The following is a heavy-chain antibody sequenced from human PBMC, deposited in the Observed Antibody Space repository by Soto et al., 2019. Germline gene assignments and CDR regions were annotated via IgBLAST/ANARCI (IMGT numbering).Heavy chain of an antibody. D-gene: IGHD3-3*01. CDR1: GFTFSNFG. V-gene: IGHV3-30*18. Sequence: SGGSLRLSCAASGFTFSNFGMHWGRQAPGKGLEWVAAISADGSDKYFSDSVKGRFTISRDNSKNTLFLQMNSLRVEDTAVYYCTKGSEVARQELDYWGQGTLVTVSS. J-gene: IGHJ4*02. CDR2: ISADGSDK. CDR3: TKGSEVARQELDY.